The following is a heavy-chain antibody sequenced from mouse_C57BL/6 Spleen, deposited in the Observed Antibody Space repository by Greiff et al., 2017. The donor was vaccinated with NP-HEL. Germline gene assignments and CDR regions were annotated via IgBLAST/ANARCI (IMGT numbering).Heavy chain of an antibody. CDR2: INYDGSST. Sequence: EVHLVESEGGLVQPGSSMKLSCTASGFTFSDYYMAWVRQVPEKGLEWVANINYDGSSTYYLDSLKSRFIISRDNAKNILYLQMSSLKSEDTATYYCARGRYYYGSRDYYAMDYWGQGTSVTVSS. J-gene: IGHJ4*01. D-gene: IGHD1-1*01. CDR3: ARGRYYYGSRDYYAMDY. CDR1: GFTFSDYY. V-gene: IGHV5-16*01.